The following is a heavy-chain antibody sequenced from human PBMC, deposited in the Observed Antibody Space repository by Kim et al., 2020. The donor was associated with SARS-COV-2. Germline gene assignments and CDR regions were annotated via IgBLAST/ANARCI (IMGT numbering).Heavy chain of an antibody. V-gene: IGHV4-34*01. CDR2: INHSGST. J-gene: IGHJ6*02. CDR3: ASLRGGYCSGGSCYAKGYYYDMDV. Sequence: SETLSLTCAVYGGSFSGYYWSWIRQPPGKGLEWIGEINHSGSTNYNPSLKSRVTISVDTSKNQFSLKLSSVTAADTAVYYCASLRGGYCSGGSCYAKGYYYDMDVWGQGTTVTVSS. D-gene: IGHD2-15*01. CDR1: GGSFSGYY.